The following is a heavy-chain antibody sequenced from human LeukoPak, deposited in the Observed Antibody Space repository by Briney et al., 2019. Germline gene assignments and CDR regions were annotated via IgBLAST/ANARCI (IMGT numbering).Heavy chain of an antibody. CDR3: ASLAAAGNDY. Sequence: GGSLRLSCAAPGFTFSSYEMNWVRQAPGKGLEWVSYISSSGSTIYYADSVKGRFTISRDNAKNSLYLQMNSLRAEDTAVYYCASLAAAGNDYWGQGNLVTVSS. CDR1: GFTFSSYE. CDR2: ISSSGSTI. D-gene: IGHD6-13*01. J-gene: IGHJ4*02. V-gene: IGHV3-48*03.